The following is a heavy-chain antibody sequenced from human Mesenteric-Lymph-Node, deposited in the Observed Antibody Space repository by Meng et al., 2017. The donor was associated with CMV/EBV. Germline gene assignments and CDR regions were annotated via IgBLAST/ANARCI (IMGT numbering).Heavy chain of an antibody. V-gene: IGHV4-59*01. Sequence: SETLSLTCTVSGDSISSYYWSWIRQTPGKGLEWIGYVYYTGSTNYNPSLKSRVTISVETSKNQFSLKLSSVTAADTAVYYCARWHDFWSGPKYAFDIWGQGTMVTVSS. CDR1: GDSISSYY. CDR2: VYYTGST. CDR3: ARWHDFWSGPKYAFDI. D-gene: IGHD3-3*01. J-gene: IGHJ3*02.